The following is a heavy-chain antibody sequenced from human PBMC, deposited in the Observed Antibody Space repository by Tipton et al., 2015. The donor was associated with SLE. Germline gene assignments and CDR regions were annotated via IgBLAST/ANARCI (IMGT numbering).Heavy chain of an antibody. CDR2: IIPIFCTA. D-gene: IGHD3-22*01. Sequence: QLVQSGAEVKKPGSSVKVSCKASGGTFSSYAISWVRQAHGQGLEWMGGIIPIFCTAKYAQKFQGSVTITADESTSTAYMELSRLRSEDTAVYYCARDHYYDSGDYFACRGFDLWGRGTLVTVSS. CDR1: GGTFSSYA. J-gene: IGHJ2*01. CDR3: ARDHYYDSGDYFACRGFDL. V-gene: IGHV1-69*01.